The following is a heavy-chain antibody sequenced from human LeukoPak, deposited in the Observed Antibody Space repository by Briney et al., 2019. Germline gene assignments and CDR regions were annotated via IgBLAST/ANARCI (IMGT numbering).Heavy chain of an antibody. CDR1: VYTFTGYY. Sequence: ASVKVSCKASVYTFTGYYIHWVRQAPGQGRAWVGWINPNSGGTNYAQKFQGRVTLTRDTSISTAYMELSRRRSDDTAVYYCAREAGNTATDFDYWGQGTLVTVSS. D-gene: IGHD5-18*01. CDR2: INPNSGGT. J-gene: IGHJ4*02. CDR3: AREAGNTATDFDY. V-gene: IGHV1-2*02.